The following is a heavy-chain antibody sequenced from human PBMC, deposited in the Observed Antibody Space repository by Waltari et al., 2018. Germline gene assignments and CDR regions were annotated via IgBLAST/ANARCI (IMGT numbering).Heavy chain of an antibody. D-gene: IGHD3-10*01. CDR2: IIPILGIA. CDR3: ARVFYYGSGSYPLDY. J-gene: IGHJ4*02. CDR1: GGTFSSYA. Sequence: QVQLVQSGAEVKKPGSSVKVSCKASGGTFSSYAISWVRQAPGQGLEWMGGIIPILGIANYAQKFQGRVTITADKSTSTAYMELSSLRSEDTAVYYCARVFYYGSGSYPLDYWGQGTLVTVSS. V-gene: IGHV1-69*10.